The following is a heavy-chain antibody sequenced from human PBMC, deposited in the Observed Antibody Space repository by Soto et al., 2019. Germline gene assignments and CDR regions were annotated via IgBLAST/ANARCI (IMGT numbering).Heavy chain of an antibody. J-gene: IGHJ6*02. Sequence: GGSLRLSCAASGFAFSSYGMHWIRQAPGKGLEWVAVISYDGSNKYYADSVKGRFTISRDNSKNTLYLQMNSLRAEDTAVYYCAKDRAKVIRYHYYGMDVWCQGTTVTVSS. CDR3: AKDRAKVIRYHYYGMDV. D-gene: IGHD3-22*01. V-gene: IGHV3-30*18. CDR2: ISYDGSNK. CDR1: GFAFSSYG.